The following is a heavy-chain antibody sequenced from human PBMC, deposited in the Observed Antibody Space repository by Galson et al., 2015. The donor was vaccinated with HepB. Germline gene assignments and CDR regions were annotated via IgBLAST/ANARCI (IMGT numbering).Heavy chain of an antibody. CDR3: ARDSPYYYYGMDV. CDR2: ISSSSSYI. J-gene: IGHJ6*02. Sequence: SLRLSCAASGFTFSSYSMNWVRQAPGKGLEWVSSISSSSSYIYYADSVKGRFTISRDNAKNSLYLQMNSLRAEDTAVYYCARDSPYYYYGMDVWGQGTTVTVSS. CDR1: GFTFSSYS. V-gene: IGHV3-21*01.